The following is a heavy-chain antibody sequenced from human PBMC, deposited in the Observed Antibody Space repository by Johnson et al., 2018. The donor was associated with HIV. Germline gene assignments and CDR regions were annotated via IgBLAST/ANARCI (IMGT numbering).Heavy chain of an antibody. CDR3: AASWYGVSRPNAFDI. CDR1: AFTVSSNY. V-gene: IGHV3-66*03. J-gene: IGHJ3*02. CDR2: IYSGGST. Sequence: VQLVESGGGLIQPGGSLRLSCAASAFTVSSNYMSWVRQAPGKGLEWVSVIYSGGSTYSADSVKGRFTISRDNSKNTLYLQMNSLRAEDSAVYYCAASWYGVSRPNAFDIWGQGTMVTVSS. D-gene: IGHD2-2*01.